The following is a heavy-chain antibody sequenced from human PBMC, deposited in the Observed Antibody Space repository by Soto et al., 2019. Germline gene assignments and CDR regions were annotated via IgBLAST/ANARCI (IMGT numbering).Heavy chain of an antibody. CDR3: AKSGRCSGYSCYSLDY. J-gene: IGHJ4*02. Sequence: QVQLVESGGSVVQPGRSLRLSCAASGFTFSSYGMHWVRQAPGKGLEWVALISYDGSNKYYADSVKGQFTVSRDNSKNTLYLQMNSLRAEDTAVYYGAKSGRCSGYSCYSLDYWGQGTLVTVSS. V-gene: IGHV3-30*18. D-gene: IGHD2-15*01. CDR1: GFTFSSYG. CDR2: ISYDGSNK.